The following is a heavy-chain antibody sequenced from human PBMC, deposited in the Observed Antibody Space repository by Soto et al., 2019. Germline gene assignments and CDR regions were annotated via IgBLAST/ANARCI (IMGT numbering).Heavy chain of an antibody. CDR1: GFTFSSYA. CDR2: ISGSGGST. CDR3: AKDLVLRYFDWLPQYFDY. D-gene: IGHD3-9*01. J-gene: IGHJ4*02. V-gene: IGHV3-23*01. Sequence: EVQLLESGGGLVQPGGSLRLSCAASGFTFSSYAMSWVRQAPGKGLEWVSAISGSGGSTSYADSVKGRFTISRDNSKNTLYLQMNSLRAEDTAVYYCAKDLVLRYFDWLPQYFDYWGQGTLVTVSS.